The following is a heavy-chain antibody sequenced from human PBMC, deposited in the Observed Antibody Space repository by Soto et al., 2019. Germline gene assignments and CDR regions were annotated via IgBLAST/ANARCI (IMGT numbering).Heavy chain of an antibody. CDR1: GFSFSSFE. Sequence: ESGGGLVQPGGSLRLSCAVSGFSFSSFEMNWVRQAPGKGLEWLSYISSGGDTTFYADSVKGRFTTSRDNAKNSLFLQTHSLRAEDTAIYYFARVGILAHPTGQVNDFWGQGTLVTVSS. D-gene: IGHD6-6*01. V-gene: IGHV3-48*03. CDR2: ISSGGDTT. J-gene: IGHJ4*02. CDR3: ARVGILAHPTGQVNDF.